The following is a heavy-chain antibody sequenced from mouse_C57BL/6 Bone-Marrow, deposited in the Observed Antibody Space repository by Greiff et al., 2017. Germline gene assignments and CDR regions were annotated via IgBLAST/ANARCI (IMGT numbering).Heavy chain of an antibody. CDR1: GYTFTSYW. CDR3: ARIPLETWFAD. V-gene: IGHV1-50*01. CDR2: IDPSDSYT. Sequence: QVQLQQSGAELVKPGASVKLSCKASGYTFTSYWMQWVKQRPGQGLEWIGEIDPSDSYTNYNQKFKGKATLTVDTSSSTAYMQLSSLTSEDSAVYYCARIPLETWFADGGQGTLVTVSA. J-gene: IGHJ3*01. D-gene: IGHD6-1*01.